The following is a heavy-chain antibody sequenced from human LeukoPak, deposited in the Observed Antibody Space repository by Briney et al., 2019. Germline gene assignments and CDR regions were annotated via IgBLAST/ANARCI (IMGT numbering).Heavy chain of an antibody. CDR2: ISSSSSYI. D-gene: IGHD6-13*01. J-gene: IGHJ4*02. CDR3: ASLVDSSSLDDYFDY. Sequence: GGSLRLSCAASGFTFSSYSMNWVRQAPGKGLEWVSSISSSSSYIYYADSVKGRFTISRDNAKNSLYLQMNSLRAEDTAVYYCASLVDSSSLDDYFDYWGQGTLVTVSS. V-gene: IGHV3-21*01. CDR1: GFTFSSYS.